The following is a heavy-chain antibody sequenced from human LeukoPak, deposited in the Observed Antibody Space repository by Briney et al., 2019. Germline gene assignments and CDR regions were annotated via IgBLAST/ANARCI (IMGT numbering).Heavy chain of an antibody. CDR3: ARSNQADDY. D-gene: IGHD1-14*01. V-gene: IGHV3-30*02. Sequence: GGSLRLSCAASGFTFSNSGMHWVRQAPGKGLEWVAFIRYDGSKQYYADSVKGRFTISRDNAKNTLYLQMDSLRAEDTGVYYCARSNQADDYWGQGTLVTVSS. CDR1: GFTFSNSG. J-gene: IGHJ4*02. CDR2: IRYDGSKQ.